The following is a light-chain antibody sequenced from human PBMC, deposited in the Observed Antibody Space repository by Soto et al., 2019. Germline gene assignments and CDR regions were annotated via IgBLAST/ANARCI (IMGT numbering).Light chain of an antibody. V-gene: IGKV3-20*01. CDR1: QSVNNNY. J-gene: IGKJ3*01. Sequence: EIVLMQSPGTLSLSPGEGATLSCRASQSVNNNYLAWYQQRPGQAPTVLIFDTSMRATGVPDRFSGSGSGTDFTLRISRVKPDEFAVYYCQQYGSSQFTFGPGTKVNIK. CDR2: DTS. CDR3: QQYGSSQFT.